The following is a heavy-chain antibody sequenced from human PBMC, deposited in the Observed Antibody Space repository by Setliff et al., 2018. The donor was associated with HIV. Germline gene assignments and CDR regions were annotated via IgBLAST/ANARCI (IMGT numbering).Heavy chain of an antibody. CDR3: AGVVRNFWSGDDVEYYFDY. D-gene: IGHD3-3*01. V-gene: IGHV4-34*01. Sequence: SGTLSLTCAVYGGSFSGPYWSWIRQPPGRGLEWIREINHSGSTNYNPSLKSRVTISVDTSKTQFSLKLSSVTAADTAVYYCAGVVRNFWSGDDVEYYFDYWGQGTLVTVSS. J-gene: IGHJ4*02. CDR1: GGSFSGPY. CDR2: INHSGST.